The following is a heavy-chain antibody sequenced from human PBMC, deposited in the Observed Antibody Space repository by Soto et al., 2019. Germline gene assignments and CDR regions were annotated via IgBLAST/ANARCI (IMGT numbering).Heavy chain of an antibody. CDR1: GYHFTNYW. J-gene: IGHJ6*02. D-gene: IGHD2-15*01. Sequence: GESLQSACHTSGYHFTNYWIAWVRQVPGEGPEWMGIIHPFDADIRYSPSVQGQVTISADESIGTAYLQWGSLKAADTAIYYCTRRARGAFEGSPAQFDGMDARDHCTPVTVS. V-gene: IGHV5-51*01. CDR2: IHPFDADI. CDR3: TRRARGAFEGSPAQFDGMDA.